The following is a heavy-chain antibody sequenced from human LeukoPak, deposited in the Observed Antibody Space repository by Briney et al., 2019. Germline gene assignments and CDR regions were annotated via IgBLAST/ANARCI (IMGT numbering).Heavy chain of an antibody. CDR1: GFTFSSYW. J-gene: IGHJ4*02. D-gene: IGHD2-15*01. CDR2: INSDGSNT. CDR3: ARWRATHADLDFDY. V-gene: IGHV3-74*01. Sequence: GRSLRLPCAASGFTFSSYWMHWVRQAPGKGLVWVSRINSDGSNTSYADSVKGRFTISRDNAKNTLYLQMNSLRAEDTAVYYCARWRATHADLDFDYWGQGTLVTLSS.